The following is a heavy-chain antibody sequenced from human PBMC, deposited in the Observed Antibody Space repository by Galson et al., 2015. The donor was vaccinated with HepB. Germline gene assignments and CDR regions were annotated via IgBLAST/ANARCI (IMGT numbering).Heavy chain of an antibody. J-gene: IGHJ3*02. V-gene: IGHV4-39*01. CDR3: SRPLVLNGRFTPGVGPFHI. D-gene: IGHD2-8*01. CDR2: IYYGGRT. Sequence: ETLSLTSAVSGVSISGGQYYWGWIRQSPKKRLEWIGSIYYGGRTYFSPSFQSRVAMSVDTSKNQLYLKLSSVTAADTAVYYCSRPLVLNGRFTPGVGPFHIWGHGTMVTVSA. CDR1: GVSISGGQYY.